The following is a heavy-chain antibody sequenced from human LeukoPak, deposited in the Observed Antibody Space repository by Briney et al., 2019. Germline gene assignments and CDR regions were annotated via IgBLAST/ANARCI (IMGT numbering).Heavy chain of an antibody. CDR3: ARLNRDGYNSY. CDR2: IYYSGST. D-gene: IGHD5-24*01. Sequence: SETLSLTCTVSGGFISSSSYYWGWIRQPPGKGLEWIGSIYYSGSTYYNPSLKSRVTISVDTSKNQFSLKLSSVTAADTAVYYCARLNRDGYNSYWGQGTLVTVSS. V-gene: IGHV4-39*01. CDR1: GGFISSSSYY. J-gene: IGHJ4*02.